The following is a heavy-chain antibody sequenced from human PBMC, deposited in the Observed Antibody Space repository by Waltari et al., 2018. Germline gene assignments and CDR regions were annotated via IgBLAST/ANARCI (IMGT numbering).Heavy chain of an antibody. J-gene: IGHJ4*02. Sequence: EVQLVESGGGLVKPGGSLRLSCAASGFTFSSYSMNLFRQAPGKGLEWVSSISSSSSYIYYADAVKGRVTISRDNAKNSLYLKMNSLRAEDTAVYYCARGHSSGWLPFDYWGQGTLVTVSS. CDR1: GFTFSSYS. CDR3: ARGHSSGWLPFDY. CDR2: ISSSSSYI. D-gene: IGHD6-19*01. V-gene: IGHV3-21*01.